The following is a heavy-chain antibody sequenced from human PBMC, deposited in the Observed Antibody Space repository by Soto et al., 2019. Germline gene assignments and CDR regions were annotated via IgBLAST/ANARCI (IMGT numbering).Heavy chain of an antibody. Sequence: GGSLRLSCAASGFTFSSYSMNWVRQAPGKGLEWVSYISSSSTIYYADSVKGRFTISRDNAKNSLYLQMNSLRDEDTAVYYCARDLGCSSTSCYGVVENYGMDVWGQGTTVTVSS. CDR1: GFTFSSYS. D-gene: IGHD2-2*01. J-gene: IGHJ6*02. V-gene: IGHV3-48*02. CDR3: ARDLGCSSTSCYGVVENYGMDV. CDR2: ISSSSTI.